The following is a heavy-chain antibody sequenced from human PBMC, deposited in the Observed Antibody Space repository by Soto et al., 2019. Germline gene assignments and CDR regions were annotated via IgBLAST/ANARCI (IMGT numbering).Heavy chain of an antibody. Sequence: EVQLVESGGGVVRTGGSLRLSCAASGFTFDDYGMSWVRQVPGKGLGWVSGINWNGSRIGYADSVKGRFTISRDNAKNCLYLKMSSLSAEETALYNCVRGGGTIGWRIDYWGQGTLVTVSS. CDR3: VRGGGTIGWRIDY. J-gene: IGHJ4*02. D-gene: IGHD6-19*01. CDR1: GFTFDDYG. CDR2: INWNGSRI. V-gene: IGHV3-20*01.